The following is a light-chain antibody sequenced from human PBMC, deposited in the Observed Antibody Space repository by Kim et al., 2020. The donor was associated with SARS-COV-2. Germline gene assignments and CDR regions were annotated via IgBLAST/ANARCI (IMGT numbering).Light chain of an antibody. J-gene: IGLJ1*01. Sequence: GQSFTISCTGTSSDVGGYNYVSWYQQHPGKAPKLMIFEVSNRPSGVSDRFSGSKSGNTASLTISGLQAEDEADYHCSSYTTGTTLVFGTGTEVTVL. CDR2: EVS. V-gene: IGLV2-14*03. CDR1: SSDVGGYNY. CDR3: SSYTTGTTLV.